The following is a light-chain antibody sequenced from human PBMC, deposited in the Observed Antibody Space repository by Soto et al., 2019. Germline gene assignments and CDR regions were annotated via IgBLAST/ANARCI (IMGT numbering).Light chain of an antibody. CDR1: SSDVGGYSY. J-gene: IGLJ1*01. Sequence: QSVLTQPHSVSGSPGQPVTISCTRTSSDVGGYSYVSWYQQHPGKAPQLIIYDVTERPSGVPDRFSGSKSGNTASLTISGLQAEDEADYYCCSYTGSYSYVFGIGTKVTV. CDR2: DVT. V-gene: IGLV2-11*01. CDR3: CSYTGSYSYV.